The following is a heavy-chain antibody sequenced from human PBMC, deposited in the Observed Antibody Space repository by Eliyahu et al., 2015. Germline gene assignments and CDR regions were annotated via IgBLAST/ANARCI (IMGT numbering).Heavy chain of an antibody. Sequence: QVQLVQSGAEVKKPGASVKVSCKASGYTFTSYDINWVRQATGQGLEWMGWMNPNSGNTGYAQXFQGRVTMTRNTSISTAYMELSSLRSEDTAVYYCARNGPLLSSSWYLGYYYYGMDVWGQGTTVTVSS. D-gene: IGHD6-13*01. V-gene: IGHV1-8*01. CDR3: ARNGPLLSSSWYLGYYYYGMDV. CDR2: MNPNSGNT. CDR1: GYTFTSYD. J-gene: IGHJ6*02.